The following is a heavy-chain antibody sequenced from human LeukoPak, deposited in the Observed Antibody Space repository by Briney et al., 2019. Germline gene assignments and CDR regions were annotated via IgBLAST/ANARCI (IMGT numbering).Heavy chain of an antibody. Sequence: GGSLRLSCAASGFTFSSYSMNWVRQAPGKGLEWVSYISSSSSNIYYADSVKGRFTIPRDKAKNSLYLQMNSLRAEDTAVYYCAREQWLVRGVDYWGQGTLVTVSS. CDR2: ISSSSSNI. V-gene: IGHV3-48*01. D-gene: IGHD6-19*01. CDR3: AREQWLVRGVDY. CDR1: GFTFSSYS. J-gene: IGHJ4*02.